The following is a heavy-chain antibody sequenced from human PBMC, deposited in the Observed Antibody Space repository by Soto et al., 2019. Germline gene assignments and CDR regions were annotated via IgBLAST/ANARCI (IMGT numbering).Heavy chain of an antibody. CDR1: GFTYSTSV. D-gene: IGHD2-15*01. CDR3: AREGYSSWWGGVLGY. J-gene: IGHJ4*02. V-gene: IGHV3-30*04. Sequence: VQLMESGGGVVQPGTSLRLSCTASGFTYSTSVIHWVRQAPGKGLEWLAVASTDGHKKDYATSVRGRFTISRDNPKNTLYLQMDSLRGDDTAVYYCAREGYSSWWGGVLGYWGRGIIVAVSS. CDR2: ASTDGHKK.